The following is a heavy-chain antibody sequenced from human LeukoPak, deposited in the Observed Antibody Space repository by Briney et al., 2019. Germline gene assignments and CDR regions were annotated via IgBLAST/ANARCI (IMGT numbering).Heavy chain of an antibody. Sequence: ASVKVSCKASGYTFTGYYMHWVRQAPGQGLEWMGWIKPNGGGANFAQKFQGRVTMTRDTSISTAYMELSRLRSDDTAVYYCARDPDYGSGGYHFYYFDHWGQGTLVTVSS. J-gene: IGHJ4*02. CDR1: GYTFTGYY. D-gene: IGHD3-10*01. CDR2: IKPNGGGA. CDR3: ARDPDYGSGGYHFYYFDH. V-gene: IGHV1-2*02.